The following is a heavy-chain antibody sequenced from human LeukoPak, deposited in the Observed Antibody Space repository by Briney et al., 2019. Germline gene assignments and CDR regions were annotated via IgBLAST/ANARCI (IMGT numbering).Heavy chain of an antibody. J-gene: IGHJ5*02. V-gene: IGHV3-48*04. CDR2: ISSSSSTI. D-gene: IGHD6-6*01. Sequence: PGGSLRLSCAASGFTFSSYSMNWVRQAPGKGLEWVSYISSSSSTIYYADSVKGRFTISRDNAKNSLCLQMNSLRAEDTAVYYCAGELEYSSPRWFDPWGQGTLVTVSS. CDR3: AGELEYSSPRWFDP. CDR1: GFTFSSYS.